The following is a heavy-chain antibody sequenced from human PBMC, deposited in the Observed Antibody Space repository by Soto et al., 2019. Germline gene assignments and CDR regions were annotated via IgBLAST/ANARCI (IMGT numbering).Heavy chain of an antibody. CDR1: GFPFSNSW. Sequence: EVQLVESGGGLVQPGGSLRLSCAASGFPFSNSWMSWVRQAPGQGLVWVSRINGDGSSTNYADSVQGRFTISRDNAMKTLPLQMNSLRVEDTAVYYGVRDLRWGQGTRVTVSS. V-gene: IGHV3-74*01. CDR3: VRDLR. J-gene: IGHJ4*02. CDR2: INGDGSST.